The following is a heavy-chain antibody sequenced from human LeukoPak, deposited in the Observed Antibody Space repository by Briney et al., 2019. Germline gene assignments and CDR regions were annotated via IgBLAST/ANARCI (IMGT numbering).Heavy chain of an antibody. D-gene: IGHD2/OR15-2a*01. V-gene: IGHV3-33*06. CDR1: GFTFSSYG. J-gene: IGHJ4*02. CDR2: IWYDGSKK. CDR3: AKGLSIPSYFDY. Sequence: GRSLRLSCAASGFTFSSYGMHWVRQAPCKGLAWVAVIWYDGSKKYCADSVKGRFTISRDNSKNTLYLQMNSLRAEDTAVYYCAKGLSIPSYFDYWGQGTLVTVSS.